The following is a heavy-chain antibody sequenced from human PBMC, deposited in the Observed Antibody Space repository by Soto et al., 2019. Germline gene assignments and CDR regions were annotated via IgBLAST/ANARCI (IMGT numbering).Heavy chain of an antibody. CDR2: TYYRSKWYN. J-gene: IGHJ4*02. V-gene: IGHV6-1*01. D-gene: IGHD6-19*01. CDR3: ARVQGVAVTGSRASCFHD. CDR1: GDSVSSDSAA. Sequence: SQTLSLTCAISGDSVSSDSAAWNWIRQSPSRGLEWLGRTYYRSKWYNDYAVSVKRRLTINPDTSKNQFSLQLNSVTHEDTAVYYCARVQGVAVTGSRASCFHDWGQGTLVTVYS.